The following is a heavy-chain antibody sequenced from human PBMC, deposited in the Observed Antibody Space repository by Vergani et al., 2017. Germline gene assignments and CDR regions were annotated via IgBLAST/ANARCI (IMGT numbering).Heavy chain of an antibody. D-gene: IGHD3-3*01. CDR1: GFTFSNAW. Sequence: EVQLVESGGGLVKPGGSLRLSCAASGFTFSNAWMSWVRQAPGKGLEWVGRIKSKTDGGTTDYAAPVKGRFTISRDDSKNTLYLQMNSLKTEDTAVYYCARVRANDFWSGYFYYYYMDVWGKGTTVTVSS. CDR3: ARVRANDFWSGYFYYYYMDV. V-gene: IGHV3-15*01. J-gene: IGHJ6*03. CDR2: IKSKTDGGTT.